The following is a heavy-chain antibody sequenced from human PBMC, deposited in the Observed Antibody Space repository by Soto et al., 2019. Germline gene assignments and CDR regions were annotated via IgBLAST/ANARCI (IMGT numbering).Heavy chain of an antibody. J-gene: IGHJ3*02. Sequence: ASVKVSCKASGYTFTSYGISWVRQAPGRGLEWMGWISAYNGNTNYAQKLHGRVTMTTDTSTSTAYRELRSLRSDDTAVYYCARDYLSRADSSSSVDIWGQGTMVTVSS. CDR2: ISAYNGNT. CDR1: GYTFTSYG. V-gene: IGHV1-18*04. CDR3: ARDYLSRADSSSSVDI. D-gene: IGHD6-13*01.